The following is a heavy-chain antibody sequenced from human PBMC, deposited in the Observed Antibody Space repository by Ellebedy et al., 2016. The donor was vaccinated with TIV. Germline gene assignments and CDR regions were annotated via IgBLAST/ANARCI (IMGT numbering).Heavy chain of an antibody. CDR1: GFTFSSYA. CDR2: ISSTGSRT. J-gene: IGHJ4*02. V-gene: IGHV3-23*01. CDR3: AKDSGKYGWNSEY. Sequence: PGGSLRLSCAASGFTFSSYAMSWVRQAPGKGLEWVSTISSTGSRTYYADSVEGRFIISRDNSKKTLYLQMNSLRAEYTAVYYCAKDSGKYGWNSEYWGQGTQVTVSS. D-gene: IGHD3-10*01.